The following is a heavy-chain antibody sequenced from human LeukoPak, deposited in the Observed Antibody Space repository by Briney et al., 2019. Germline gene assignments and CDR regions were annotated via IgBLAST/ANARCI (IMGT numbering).Heavy chain of an antibody. D-gene: IGHD4-17*01. CDR3: AREGDYGDYSKSFYYMDV. CDR2: IHTSENT. J-gene: IGHJ6*03. Sequence: SETLSLTCAVSGGYIGSYYWSWIRQPAGKGLEWIGRIHTSENTDYNPSLKSRVTMSVDMSTSQFSLRLTSVTAADTAVYYCAREGDYGDYSKSFYYMDVWGKGTTVTVSS. CDR1: GGYIGSYY. V-gene: IGHV4-4*07.